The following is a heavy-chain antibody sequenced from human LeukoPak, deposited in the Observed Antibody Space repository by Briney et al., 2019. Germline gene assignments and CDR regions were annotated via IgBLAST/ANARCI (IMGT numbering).Heavy chain of an antibody. Sequence: GGSLRLSCAASGFTFSSYSMTWVRQAPGKGLEWVSYISSSSSTIYYADSVKGRFTISRDNAKNSLYLQMNSLRDEDTAVYYCARDRAYSSGWYGSYYYYGMDVWGQGTTVTVSS. CDR1: GFTFSSYS. D-gene: IGHD6-19*01. V-gene: IGHV3-48*02. CDR3: ARDRAYSSGWYGSYYYYGMDV. CDR2: ISSSSSTI. J-gene: IGHJ6*02.